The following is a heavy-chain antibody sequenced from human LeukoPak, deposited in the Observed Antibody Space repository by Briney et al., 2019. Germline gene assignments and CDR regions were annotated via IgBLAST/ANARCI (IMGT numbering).Heavy chain of an antibody. CDR3: ARDEGPHGEFDY. J-gene: IGHJ4*02. CDR1: GFTFSSYA. Sequence: GGSLRLSCAASGFTFSSYAMHWVRQAPGKGLEWVAVISYDGSNKYYADSVKGRFTISRDNSKNTLYLQMNSLRAEDTAVYYCARDEGPHGEFDYWGQGTLVTVSS. CDR2: ISYDGSNK. D-gene: IGHD3-10*01. V-gene: IGHV3-30-3*01.